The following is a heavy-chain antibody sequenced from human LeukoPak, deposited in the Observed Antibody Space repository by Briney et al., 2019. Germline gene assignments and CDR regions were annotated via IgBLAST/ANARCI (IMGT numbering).Heavy chain of an antibody. Sequence: ASVKVSCKASGYTFTSYDINWVRQATGQGLEWMGWMNHNSGNTGYAQKFQGRVTMTRNTSISTAYMELSSLRSEDTAVYYCARVSISRKQLLDYWGQGTLVTVSS. CDR2: MNHNSGNT. CDR1: GYTFTSYD. V-gene: IGHV1-8*01. D-gene: IGHD1-1*01. CDR3: ARVSISRKQLLDY. J-gene: IGHJ4*02.